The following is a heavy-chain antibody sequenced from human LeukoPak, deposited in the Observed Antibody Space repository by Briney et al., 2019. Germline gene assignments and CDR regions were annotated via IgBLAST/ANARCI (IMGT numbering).Heavy chain of an antibody. V-gene: IGHV4-39*07. D-gene: IGHD3-22*01. CDR3: ARDVGYYDSSGYYSDAFDI. CDR1: GGSISSSSYY. J-gene: IGHJ3*02. Sequence: SETLSLTCTVSGGSISSSSYYWGWIRQPPGKGLEWIGSIYYSGSTYYNPSLKSRVTISVDTSKNQFSLKLSSVTAADTAVYYCARDVGYYDSSGYYSDAFDIWGQGTMVTVSS. CDR2: IYYSGST.